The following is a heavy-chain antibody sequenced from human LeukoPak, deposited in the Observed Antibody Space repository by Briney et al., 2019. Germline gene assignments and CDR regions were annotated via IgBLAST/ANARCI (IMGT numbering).Heavy chain of an antibody. D-gene: IGHD3-10*01. V-gene: IGHV4-30-2*01. CDR1: GGSISSGGYS. CDR2: IYHSGST. CDR3: TRANVLLWFGELSNWFDP. J-gene: IGHJ5*02. Sequence: SDTLSLTCAVSGGSISSGGYSWSWIRQPPGKGLEWIGYIYHSGSTYYNPSLKSRVTISVDRSKNQFSLKLSSVTAADTAVYYCTRANVLLWFGELSNWFDPWGQGTLVTVSS.